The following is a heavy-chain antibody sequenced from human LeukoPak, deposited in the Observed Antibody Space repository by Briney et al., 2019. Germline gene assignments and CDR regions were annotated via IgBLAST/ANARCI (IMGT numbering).Heavy chain of an antibody. CDR2: IYSGGNT. D-gene: IGHD3-22*01. V-gene: IGHV3-53*01. Sequence: PGGSLRLSCAASEFIVSSNYMSWVRQAPGKGLEWLSDIYSGGNTYYADSVKGRFTISRDNSKNTLYLQMNSLRVEDTAVYYCCGSSGHYNLYFDHWGQGALVTVSS. J-gene: IGHJ4*02. CDR1: EFIVSSNY. CDR3: CGSSGHYNLYFDH.